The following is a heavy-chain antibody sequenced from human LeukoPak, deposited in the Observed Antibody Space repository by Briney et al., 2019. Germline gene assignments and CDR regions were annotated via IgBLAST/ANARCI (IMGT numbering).Heavy chain of an antibody. V-gene: IGHV4-59*01. CDR1: GVSISSYY. Sequence: SETLSLTCTVSGVSISSYYWSWIRQPPGKGLEWIGYIYYSGSTNYNPSLKSRVTISVDTSKNQFSLKLSSVTAADTAVYYCARADAFDYYMDVWGKGTTVTVSS. CDR3: ARADAFDYYMDV. CDR2: IYYSGST. J-gene: IGHJ6*03. D-gene: IGHD3-16*01.